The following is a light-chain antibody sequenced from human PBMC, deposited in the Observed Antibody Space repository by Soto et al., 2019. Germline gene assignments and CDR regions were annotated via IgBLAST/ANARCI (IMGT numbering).Light chain of an antibody. Sequence: QSVLTQPPSTSGTPGQRVTISCSGSSSNIGVNTVNWYQQVPGTAPKLLIYSSNQRPSGVPDRFSGSTSGTSASLAISGLQTEDEADYYCAAWDDSLSRVVFGGGTKLTVL. CDR2: SSN. CDR1: SSNIGVNT. J-gene: IGLJ2*01. CDR3: AAWDDSLSRVV. V-gene: IGLV1-44*01.